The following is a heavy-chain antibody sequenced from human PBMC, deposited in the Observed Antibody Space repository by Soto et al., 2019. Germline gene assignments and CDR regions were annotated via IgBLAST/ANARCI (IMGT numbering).Heavy chain of an antibody. J-gene: IGHJ4*02. CDR2: ISGVGTST. Sequence: EVQLLESGGGLVQPGGSLRLSCAASGFTFSSYAMTWVRQAPGKGLEWVSTISGVGTSTYYADSVKGRFTISRDNSNNMLYLQMNSLRAEDTAIYYCAKEAFAWGFSDFWGQGTLVTVSS. CDR1: GFTFSSYA. V-gene: IGHV3-23*01. CDR3: AKEAFAWGFSDF. D-gene: IGHD3-9*01.